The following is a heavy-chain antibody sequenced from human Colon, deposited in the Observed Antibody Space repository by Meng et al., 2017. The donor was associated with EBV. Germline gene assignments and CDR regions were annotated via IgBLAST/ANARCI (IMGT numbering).Heavy chain of an antibody. CDR2: IYYSGST. CDR3: ARDRGGLGAFDY. Sequence: QVQLQDSGPGLVKPSQPLSLPGTVSGGSISSGDYYWSWIRQPPGKGLEWIGYIYYSGSTYYNPSLKSRVTISVDTSKNQFSLKLSSVTAADTAVYYCARDRGGLGAFDYWGQGTLVTVSS. CDR1: GGSISSGDYY. J-gene: IGHJ4*02. V-gene: IGHV4-30-4*01. D-gene: IGHD5-12*01.